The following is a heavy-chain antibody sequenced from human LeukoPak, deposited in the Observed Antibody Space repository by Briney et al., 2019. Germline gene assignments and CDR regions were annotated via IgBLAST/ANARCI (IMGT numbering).Heavy chain of an antibody. J-gene: IGHJ4*02. CDR2: ISSSSYI. Sequence: GGSLRLSCAASGFTFSSYSMNWVRQAPGKGLEWVSSISSSSYIYYADSVKGRFTISRDNAKNSLYLQMNSLRAEDTAVYYCAPTLYGDYAFDYWGQGTLVTVSS. CDR3: APTLYGDYAFDY. V-gene: IGHV3-21*01. D-gene: IGHD4-17*01. CDR1: GFTFSSYS.